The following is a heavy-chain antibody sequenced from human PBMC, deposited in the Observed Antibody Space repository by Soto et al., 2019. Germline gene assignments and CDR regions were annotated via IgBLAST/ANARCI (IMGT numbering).Heavy chain of an antibody. J-gene: IGHJ6*03. V-gene: IGHV4-34*01. CDR1: GGALRDYF. CDR3: ARGGISHWAYFYYMDV. Sequence: TSGTRSLTCGVSGGALRDYFWGGIRQPPGMALEWIGEINHLGSINYNPSLKSRVTMSLDTSKNQFSLTLNSVTAADTATYYCARGGISHWAYFYYMDVWDRGTTVTVSS. CDR2: INHLGSI. D-gene: IGHD2-21*01.